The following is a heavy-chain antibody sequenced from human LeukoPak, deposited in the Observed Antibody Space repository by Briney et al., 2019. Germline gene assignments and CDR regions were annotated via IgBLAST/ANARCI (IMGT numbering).Heavy chain of an antibody. Sequence: ASVKVSCKASGYTFTSYGISWVRQAPGQGLEWMGWISAHNGNTNYARKLQGRVTMTTDTATTTAYMDLNSLKSDDTAVYYCVRARYSSAWFDSWGHGTLVIVSS. CDR3: VRARYSSAWFDS. CDR2: ISAHNGNT. V-gene: IGHV1-18*01. CDR1: GYTFTSYG. J-gene: IGHJ5*01. D-gene: IGHD6-25*01.